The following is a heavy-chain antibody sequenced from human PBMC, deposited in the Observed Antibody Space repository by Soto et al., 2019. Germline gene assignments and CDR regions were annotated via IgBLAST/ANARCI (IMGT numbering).Heavy chain of an antibody. J-gene: IGHJ6*02. CDR3: ARGRGIFGAGENYGMDV. Sequence: GGSLRLSCAASGFTFSSYAMHWVRQAPGKGLEWVAVISYDGSNKYYADSVKGRFTISRDNSKNTLYLQMNSLRAEDTAVYYCARGRGIFGAGENYGMDVWGQGTTVTVSS. V-gene: IGHV3-30-3*01. CDR1: GFTFSSYA. D-gene: IGHD3-3*01. CDR2: ISYDGSNK.